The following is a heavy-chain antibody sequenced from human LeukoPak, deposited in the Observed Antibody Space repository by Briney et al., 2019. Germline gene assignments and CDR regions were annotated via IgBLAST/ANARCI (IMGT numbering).Heavy chain of an antibody. CDR1: GYTFTSYY. CDR3: ASSIYDFWSGYYRRLSFDY. Sequence: ASVEVSCKASGYTFTSYYMHWVRQAPGQGLEWMGWINPNSGGTNYAQKFQGRVTMTRDTSISTAYMELSRLRSDDTAVYYCASSIYDFWSGYYRRLSFDYWGQGTLVTVSS. J-gene: IGHJ4*02. CDR2: INPNSGGT. V-gene: IGHV1-2*02. D-gene: IGHD3-3*01.